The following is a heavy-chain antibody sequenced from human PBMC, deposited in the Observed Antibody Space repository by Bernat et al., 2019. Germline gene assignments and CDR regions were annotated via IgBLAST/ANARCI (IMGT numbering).Heavy chain of an antibody. V-gene: IGHV3-11*05. CDR3: ARVGRGYSYVDY. J-gene: IGHJ4*02. Sequence: QVQLVESGGGLVKPGGSLRLSCAASGFTFSDYYMSWIRQAPGKGLEWVSYISSSSSYTNYADSVKGRFTISRDNAKNSLYLQMNSLRAEDTAMYYCARVGRGYSYVDYWGQGTLVTVSS. CDR2: ISSSSSYT. CDR1: GFTFSDYY. D-gene: IGHD5-18*01.